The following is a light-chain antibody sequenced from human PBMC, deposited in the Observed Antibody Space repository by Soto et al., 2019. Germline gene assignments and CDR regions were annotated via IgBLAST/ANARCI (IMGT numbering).Light chain of an antibody. Sequence: QSVLTQPPSASWTPGQRVTISCSGSSSNIGSDYLYWYQQLPGTAPKLLIYSNNQRPSGVPDRISGSKSGTSASLAISGLRSEDYSDYYCATWDHRFSAPVLGGGTKATVL. CDR1: SSNIGSDY. CDR3: ATWDHRFSAPV. V-gene: IGLV1-47*01. CDR2: SNN. J-gene: IGLJ3*02.